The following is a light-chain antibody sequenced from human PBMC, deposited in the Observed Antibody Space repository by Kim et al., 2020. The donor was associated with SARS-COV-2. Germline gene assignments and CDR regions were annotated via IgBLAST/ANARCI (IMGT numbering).Light chain of an antibody. CDR3: SSCTSSSTPGV. CDR1: SSDVGGYNH. J-gene: IGLJ1*01. V-gene: IGLV2-14*03. Sequence: QSALTQPASVSGSPGQSITISCSGTSSDVGGYNHVSWYQQHPGKAPKLMIYDVSNRPSGVSNRFSGSKSGNTAYLTISGLQAEDEADYYCSSCTSSSTPGVFGTGTKVTVL. CDR2: DVS.